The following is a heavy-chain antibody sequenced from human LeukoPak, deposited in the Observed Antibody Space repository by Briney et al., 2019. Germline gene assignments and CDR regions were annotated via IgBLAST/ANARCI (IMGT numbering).Heavy chain of an antibody. Sequence: SGPTLVNPTQTLTLTCTFSGFSLNTGGMCVSWIRQPPGKALEWLARIAWDDDKFYSTSLTPRLTISKDTSKNQVVLTMTNMDPADTATYYCARIRAVSGNFLLDYWGQGTLVTVSS. CDR3: ARIRAVSGNFLLDY. CDR2: IAWDDDK. V-gene: IGHV2-70*17. CDR1: GFSLNTGGMC. D-gene: IGHD6-19*01. J-gene: IGHJ4*02.